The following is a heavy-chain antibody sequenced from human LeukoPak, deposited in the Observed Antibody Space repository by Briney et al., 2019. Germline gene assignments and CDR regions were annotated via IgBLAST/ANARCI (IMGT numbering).Heavy chain of an antibody. CDR3: AKRTARGYSDY. J-gene: IGHJ4*02. CDR1: GFTFSTYG. V-gene: IGHV3-30*18. CDR2: ISYDGINK. Sequence: GRSLRLSCAASGFTFSTYGLHWVRQAPGKGLEWVAVISYDGINKYYEDSVKGRFTISRDNSKNTLYLQMNSLRAEDTAVYYCAKRTARGYSDYWGQGTLVTVSS. D-gene: IGHD3-3*01.